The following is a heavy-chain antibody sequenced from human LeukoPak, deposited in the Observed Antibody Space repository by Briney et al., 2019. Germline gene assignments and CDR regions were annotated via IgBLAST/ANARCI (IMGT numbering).Heavy chain of an antibody. CDR1: GFIFNDAW. V-gene: IGHV3-15*01. D-gene: IGHD4-23*01. Sequence: GGSLRLSCAASGFIFNDAWMTWVRQAPGRGLEWVGRIQSKTDGGTTDYAAPVKGRFTISRDDSKNTLYLQMNSLKTEDTAVYYCTRVRYGGSFDYWGQGTLVTVSS. CDR3: TRVRYGGSFDY. J-gene: IGHJ4*02. CDR2: IQSKTDGGTT.